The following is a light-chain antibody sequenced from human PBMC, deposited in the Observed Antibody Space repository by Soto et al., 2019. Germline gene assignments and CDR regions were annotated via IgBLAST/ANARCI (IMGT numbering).Light chain of an antibody. J-gene: IGKJ5*01. CDR1: QRARSS. CDR2: EVS. V-gene: IGKV3-15*01. Sequence: EVVLTQAPATLCVSPGERATLSCRASQRARSSVGGEQQKPGQAPSLLIDEVSIRATGSPARFNGSGSGTEFTLTISSLQSEDFAVYYCQQYNNGPPTFGPGTRLDI. CDR3: QQYNNGPPT.